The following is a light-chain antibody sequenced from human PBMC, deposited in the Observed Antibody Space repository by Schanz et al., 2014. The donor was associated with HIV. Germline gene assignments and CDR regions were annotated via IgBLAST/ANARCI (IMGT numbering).Light chain of an antibody. J-gene: IGKJ5*01. CDR2: GAS. CDR1: QSISSSY. Sequence: EIVLTQSPGTLSLSPGERATLSCRASQSISSSYFAWYQQKPGQAPRLLIYGASSRAAGIPDRFSGSGSGTDFTLTISRLEPEDFAVYYCQQYNDWPPITFGQGTRLEIK. CDR3: QQYNDWPPIT. V-gene: IGKV3-20*01.